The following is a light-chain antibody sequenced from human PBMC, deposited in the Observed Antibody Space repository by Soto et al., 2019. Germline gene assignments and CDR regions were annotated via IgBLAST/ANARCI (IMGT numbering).Light chain of an antibody. CDR3: QQFNNWPRT. CDR1: QSISNN. CDR2: AES. J-gene: IGKJ1*01. V-gene: IGKV3-15*01. Sequence: EVVMTQSPATLSVSPGERATLSCRASQSISNNLVWYQQKPGQAPRLLIYAESARATGIPARFSGSGSGTEFTLTISTLLSEDIAVYYCQQFNNWPRTFGQGTKVESK.